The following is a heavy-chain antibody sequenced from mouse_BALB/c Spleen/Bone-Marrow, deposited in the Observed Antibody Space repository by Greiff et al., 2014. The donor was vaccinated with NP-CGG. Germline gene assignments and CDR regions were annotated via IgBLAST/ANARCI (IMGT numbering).Heavy chain of an antibody. Sequence: QVQLKQSGAELVRPGSSVKISCKASGYAFSNYGMNWVKQRPGQGLEWIGQIYPGGGDTNYNGKFKGRVTLTADKSSSTAYMQLSSLTSEDAAVYFCASVYDYGRGCAMDYWGQGTSVTVSS. CDR3: ASVYDYGRGCAMDY. CDR2: IYPGGGDT. J-gene: IGHJ4*01. V-gene: IGHV1-80*01. D-gene: IGHD2-4*01. CDR1: GYAFSNYG.